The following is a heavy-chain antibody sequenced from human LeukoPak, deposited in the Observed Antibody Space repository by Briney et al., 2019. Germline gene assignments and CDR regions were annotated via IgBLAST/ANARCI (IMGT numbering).Heavy chain of an antibody. V-gene: IGHV1-8*01. CDR1: GYTFTSYD. D-gene: IGHD5-12*01. CDR3: ARGGYSGYDYYFDY. J-gene: IGHJ4*02. Sequence: GASVKVSCKASGYTFTSYDINWVRQATGQGLEWMGWMNPNSGNTGYAQKFQGRVTMTRNTSTSTAYMELSSLRSEDTAVYYCARGGYSGYDYYFDYWGQGTLVTVSS. CDR2: MNPNSGNT.